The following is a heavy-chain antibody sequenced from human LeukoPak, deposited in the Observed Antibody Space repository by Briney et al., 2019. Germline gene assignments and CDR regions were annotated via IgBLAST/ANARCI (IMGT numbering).Heavy chain of an antibody. CDR1: GFTFSTYW. Sequence: GSLRLSCAASGFTFSTYWMSWVRQAPGKGLEWVANIRQDGSEKYYVDSVKGRFTISRDNADNSLYLQMNSLKPEDTAVYYCARSYNVLTAFDYWGQGTLVTVSS. J-gene: IGHJ4*02. V-gene: IGHV3-7*03. D-gene: IGHD3-9*01. CDR2: IRQDGSEK. CDR3: ARSYNVLTAFDY.